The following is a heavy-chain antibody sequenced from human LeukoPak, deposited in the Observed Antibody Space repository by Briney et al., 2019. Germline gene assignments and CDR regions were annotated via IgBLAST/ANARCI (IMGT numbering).Heavy chain of an antibody. V-gene: IGHV3-53*01. CDR1: GFTVSSNY. CDR3: ASRDSSGGDAFDI. CDR2: IYSGGST. Sequence: GGSLRLSCAASGFTVSSNYMSWVRQAPGKGLEWVSVIYSGGSTYYADSVKGRFTISRDNSKNTLYLQMNSLRAEDTAVYYCASRDSSGGDAFDIWGQGTMVTVSS. J-gene: IGHJ3*02. D-gene: IGHD6-19*01.